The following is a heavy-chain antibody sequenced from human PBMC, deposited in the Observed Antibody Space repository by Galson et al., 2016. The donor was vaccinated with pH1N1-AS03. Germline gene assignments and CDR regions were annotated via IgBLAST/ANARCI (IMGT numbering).Heavy chain of an antibody. CDR2: ISPIFGSA. J-gene: IGHJ4*02. CDR1: GGTLNNYA. CDR3: ARGLTYHFGSGSVF. D-gene: IGHD3-10*01. V-gene: IGHV1-69*06. Sequence: SVKVSCKASGGTLNNYAVNWVRQAPGQGLEWMGGISPIFGSANHAQKFQGRVTIIADIFTNTAYMELSGLSSEDTAVYYCARGLTYHFGSGSVFWGRGTLVTVSS.